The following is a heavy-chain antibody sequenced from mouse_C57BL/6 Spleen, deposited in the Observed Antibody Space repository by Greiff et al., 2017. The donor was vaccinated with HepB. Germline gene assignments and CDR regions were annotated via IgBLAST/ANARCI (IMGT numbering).Heavy chain of an antibody. Sequence: VQLQQSGAELARPGASVKLSCKASGYTFTSYGISWVKQRTGQGLEWIGEIYPRSGNTYYNEKFKGKATLTADKSSSTAYMELRSLTSEDSAVYFCARGDLYYYGSGTDWGQGTLVTVSA. V-gene: IGHV1-81*01. CDR2: IYPRSGNT. D-gene: IGHD1-1*01. CDR1: GYTFTSYG. CDR3: ARGDLYYYGSGTD. J-gene: IGHJ3*01.